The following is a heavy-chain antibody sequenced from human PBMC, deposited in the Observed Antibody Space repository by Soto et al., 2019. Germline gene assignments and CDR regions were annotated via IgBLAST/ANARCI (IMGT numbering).Heavy chain of an antibody. CDR2: INAGNGNT. Sequence: ASVKVSCKASGYTFTSYAMHWVRQAPGQRLEWMGWINAGNGNTKYSQKFQGRVTITRDTSASTAYMELSSLRSEDTAVYYCARDYHPLIFCSGGSCYSGTNIRFDPWGQGTLVTVSS. CDR3: ARDYHPLIFCSGGSCYSGTNIRFDP. J-gene: IGHJ5*02. CDR1: GYTFTSYA. D-gene: IGHD2-15*01. V-gene: IGHV1-3*01.